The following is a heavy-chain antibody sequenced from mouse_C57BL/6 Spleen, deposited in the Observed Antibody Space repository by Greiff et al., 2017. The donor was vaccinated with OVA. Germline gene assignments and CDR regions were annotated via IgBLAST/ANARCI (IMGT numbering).Heavy chain of an antibody. J-gene: IGHJ1*03. CDR2: IYPRSCNT. V-gene: IGHV1-81*01. Sequence: QVQLKQSGAELARPGASVKLSCKASGYTFTSYGISWVNQRPGHVLEWIGEIYPRSCNTYYNEKFKGKATLTADKSSSTAYMELRSLTSEDSAVYFCARWDGGYFDVWGTGTTVTVSS. CDR3: ARWDGGYFDV. D-gene: IGHD4-1*01. CDR1: GYTFTSYG.